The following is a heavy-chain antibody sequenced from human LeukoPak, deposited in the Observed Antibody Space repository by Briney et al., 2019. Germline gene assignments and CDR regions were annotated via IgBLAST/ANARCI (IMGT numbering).Heavy chain of an antibody. CDR2: IYYSGST. Sequence: PSETLSLTRTVSGGSISSGGYYWSWIRQHPGKGLEWIGYIYYSGSTYYNPSLKSRVTISVDTSKNQFSLKLSSVTAADTAVYYCARTSIAARRANAFDIWGQGTMVTVSS. CDR3: ARTSIAARRANAFDI. V-gene: IGHV4-31*03. CDR1: GGSISSGGYY. J-gene: IGHJ3*02. D-gene: IGHD6-6*01.